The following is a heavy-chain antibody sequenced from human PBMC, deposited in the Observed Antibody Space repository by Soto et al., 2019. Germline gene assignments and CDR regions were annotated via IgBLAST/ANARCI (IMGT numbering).Heavy chain of an antibody. J-gene: IGHJ4*02. CDR1: GFNFSIAW. Sequence: EVQLVESGGGLVNPGGSLIISCAASGFNFSIAWMSWVRQAPGKGLEWVGRIKSKTDGGTADFAAPVKGRFMLSRDDSKNTLYLQMNSLKTEDSAVYYCTTLPLDFWGQGTLVTVSS. CDR3: TTLPLDF. CDR2: IKSKTDGGTA. V-gene: IGHV3-15*01.